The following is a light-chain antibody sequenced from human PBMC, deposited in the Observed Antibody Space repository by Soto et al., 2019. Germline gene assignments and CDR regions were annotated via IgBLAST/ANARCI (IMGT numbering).Light chain of an antibody. Sequence: DIVMTQSPDSLAVSLGERVTINFTSSQSVLYSSNNRNYLAWFQQKPGQPPKXLIYWASTRESGVPDRFSGSGSGTDCTLTISGLQAEDVAVYYCQQYYNTPLTLGGGTKVDIK. CDR2: WAS. J-gene: IGKJ4*01. CDR1: QSVLYSSNNRNY. CDR3: QQYYNTPLT. V-gene: IGKV4-1*01.